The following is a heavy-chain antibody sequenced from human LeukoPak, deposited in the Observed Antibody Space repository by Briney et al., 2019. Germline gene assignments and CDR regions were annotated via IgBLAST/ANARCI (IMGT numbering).Heavy chain of an antibody. J-gene: IGHJ4*02. CDR3: ARVSYSKDDY. V-gene: IGHV4-34*01. CDR2: INHSGST. Sequence: SETLSLTCAVYGGSFSGYYWSWIRQPPGKGLEWIGEINHSGSTNYNPSLKSRVTTSVDTSKNQFSLKLSSVTAADTAVYYCARVSYSKDDYWGQGTLVTVSS. CDR1: GGSFSGYY. D-gene: IGHD1-26*01.